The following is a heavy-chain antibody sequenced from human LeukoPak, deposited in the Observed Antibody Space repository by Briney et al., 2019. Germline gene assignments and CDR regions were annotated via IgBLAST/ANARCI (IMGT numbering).Heavy chain of an antibody. J-gene: IGHJ4*02. V-gene: IGHV3-23*01. CDR1: GFTFSSYW. CDR2: ISGSGGST. D-gene: IGHD4/OR15-4a*01. CDR3: ARRAGAYSHPYDY. Sequence: GGSLRLSCAASGFTFSSYWMSWVRQAPGKGLEWVSAISGSGGSTHYSDSVKGRFTISRDNSKNTLYLQMNSLRAEDTAVYYCARRAGAYSHPYDYWGQGTLVTVSS.